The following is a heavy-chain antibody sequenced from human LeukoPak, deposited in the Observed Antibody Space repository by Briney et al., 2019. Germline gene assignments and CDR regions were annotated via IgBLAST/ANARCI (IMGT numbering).Heavy chain of an antibody. CDR2: IPYDRSDT. J-gene: IGHJ4*02. CDR3: AKDRSWSWDY. Sequence: GGSLRLSCAAFGFTFSNYAMHWVRQAPGKGLEWVAFIPYDRSDTYYADSVKGRFTISRDNSKNTLYLQMNSLRPEDSAIYYCAKDRSWSWDYWGQGTLVTVSS. CDR1: GFTFSNYA. D-gene: IGHD6-13*01. V-gene: IGHV3-30*02.